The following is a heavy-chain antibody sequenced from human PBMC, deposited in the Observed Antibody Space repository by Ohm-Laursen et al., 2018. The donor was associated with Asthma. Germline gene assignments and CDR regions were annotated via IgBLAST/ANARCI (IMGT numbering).Heavy chain of an antibody. V-gene: IGHV3-30*18. CDR2: ISYDGSNK. CDR3: AKDYGNYGPFDY. J-gene: IGHJ4*02. Sequence: SSLRLSCAASGFTFSSYGMHWVRQAPGKGLEWVAVISYDGSNKYYADSVKGRFTISRDNSKNTLYLQMNSLRAEDTAVYYCAKDYGNYGPFDYWGQGTLVTVSS. D-gene: IGHD4-11*01. CDR1: GFTFSSYG.